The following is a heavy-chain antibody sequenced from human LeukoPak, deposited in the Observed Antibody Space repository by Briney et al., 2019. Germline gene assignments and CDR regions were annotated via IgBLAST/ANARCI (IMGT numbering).Heavy chain of an antibody. V-gene: IGHV4-39*01. CDR3: ARSVDTAMVPVFDY. J-gene: IGHJ4*02. Sequence: SETLSLTCTVSCGSISSSSYYWGWIRQPPGKGLEWIGSIYYSGSTYYNPSLKSRVTISVDTSKNQFSLKLSSVTAADTAVYYCARSVDTAMVPVFDYWGQGTLVTVSS. CDR1: CGSISSSSYY. CDR2: IYYSGST. D-gene: IGHD5-18*01.